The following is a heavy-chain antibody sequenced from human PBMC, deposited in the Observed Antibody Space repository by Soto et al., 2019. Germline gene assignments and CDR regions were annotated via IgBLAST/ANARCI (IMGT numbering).Heavy chain of an antibody. CDR2: ISSSSSYI. D-gene: IGHD4-4*01. CDR3: ARVVSSNYRYYYYGMDV. V-gene: IGHV3-21*01. Sequence: PGGSLRLSCAASGFTFSSYSMNWVRQAPGKGLEWVSSISSSSSYIYYADSVKGRFTISRDNAKNSLYLQMNSLRAEDTAVYYCARVVSSNYRYYYYGMDVWGQGTTVTVSS. J-gene: IGHJ6*02. CDR1: GFTFSSYS.